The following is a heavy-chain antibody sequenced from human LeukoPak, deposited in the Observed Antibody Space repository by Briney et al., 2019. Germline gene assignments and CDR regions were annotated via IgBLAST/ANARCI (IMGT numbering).Heavy chain of an antibody. CDR2: IYSSGST. CDR1: GGSISSSSYY. J-gene: IGHJ2*01. CDR3: ARQYIDILTGYHRGELYWYFDL. V-gene: IGHV4-61*02. D-gene: IGHD3-9*01. Sequence: SETLSLTCTVSGGSISSSSYYWSWIRQPAGKGLEWIGRIYSSGSTKYNPSLKSRVTISLDTSKNQFSLKLNSVTAADTAVYYCARQYIDILTGYHRGELYWYFDLWGRGTLVTVSS.